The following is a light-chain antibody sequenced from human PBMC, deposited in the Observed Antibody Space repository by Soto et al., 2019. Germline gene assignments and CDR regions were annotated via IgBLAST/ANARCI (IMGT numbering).Light chain of an antibody. CDR1: QSVSSD. V-gene: IGKV3-15*01. J-gene: IGKJ5*01. CDR3: QQYTNWPLI. CDR2: GAS. Sequence: EIVMTQSPATLSVSPGERATLSCRASQSVSSDLAWYQQTPGQSPRLLIYGASTRATGIPARFSGSGSGTEFTLTISSLQSADFAVYYCQQYTNWPLIFGQGTRLEIK.